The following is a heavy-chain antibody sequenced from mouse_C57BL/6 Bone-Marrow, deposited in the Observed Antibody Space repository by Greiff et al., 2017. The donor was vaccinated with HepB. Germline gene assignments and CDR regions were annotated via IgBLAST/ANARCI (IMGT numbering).Heavy chain of an antibody. CDR3: AGGTWFAY. CDR1: GYTFTSYW. V-gene: IGHV1-69*01. Sequence: QVQLQQPGAELVMPGASVKLSCKASGYTFTSYWMHWVKQRPGQGLEWIGEIDPSDSYTNYNQKFKGKSTLTVDKSSSTAYMQLSSLTSADSAVYYCAGGTWFAYWGQGTLVTVSA. CDR2: IDPSDSYT. J-gene: IGHJ3*01.